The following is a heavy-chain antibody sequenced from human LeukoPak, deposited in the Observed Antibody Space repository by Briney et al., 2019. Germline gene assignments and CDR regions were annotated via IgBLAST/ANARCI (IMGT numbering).Heavy chain of an antibody. V-gene: IGHV1-2*02. CDR2: INPNSGVT. CDR1: GYTFTGHY. Sequence: GASVKVSCKASGYTFTGHYMHWVRQAPGQGLEWMGWINPNSGVTKCAQKFQGRVTMTKDTSMSTAYMELSSLGSDDTAVYYCARWRGYASDWSGPFDDWGQGTLVTVSS. J-gene: IGHJ4*02. D-gene: IGHD6-19*01. CDR3: ARWRGYASDWSGPFDD.